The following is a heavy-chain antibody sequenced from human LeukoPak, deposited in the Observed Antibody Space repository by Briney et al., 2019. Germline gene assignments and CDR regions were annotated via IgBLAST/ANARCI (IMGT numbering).Heavy chain of an antibody. J-gene: IGHJ4*02. V-gene: IGHV1-3*01. CDR1: GYTFTSYA. CDR2: VNGGNGNT. D-gene: IGHD3-22*01. CDR3: AREAWYYDSSGYARYYFHY. Sequence: GASVKVSCKASGYTFTSYAMHWVRQAPGQRLEWMGWVNGGNGNTKYSQNFQGRVTITRDTSASTAYMELSSLRSEDTAVYYCAREAWYYDSSGYARYYFHYWGQGTLVTVSS.